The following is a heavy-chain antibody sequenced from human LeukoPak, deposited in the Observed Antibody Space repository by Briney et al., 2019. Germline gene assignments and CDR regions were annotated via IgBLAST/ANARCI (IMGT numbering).Heavy chain of an antibody. D-gene: IGHD7-27*01. Sequence: GGSLRLSCAASGFTFSSSAMSWVRQVPGKGLEWVSGISASGGSTSYADSVRGRFTISRDNAKNTLYLQMNNLRAEDTAMYYCASSLGPLTEYWGQGTLVTVSS. CDR2: ISASGGST. V-gene: IGHV3-23*01. CDR3: ASSLGPLTEY. CDR1: GFTFSSSA. J-gene: IGHJ4*01.